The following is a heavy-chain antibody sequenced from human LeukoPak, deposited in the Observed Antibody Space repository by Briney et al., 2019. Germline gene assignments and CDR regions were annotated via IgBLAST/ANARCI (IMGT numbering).Heavy chain of an antibody. J-gene: IGHJ4*02. CDR3: ARVAKERVGGVYYFDY. D-gene: IGHD1-1*01. V-gene: IGHV3-13*01. CDR2: IGTAGDT. Sequence: KPGGSLRLSCAGSGFTFSNAWMSWARQAPGKGLEGVSAIGTAGDTYYTGSVKGRFTISRENAKNSLYLQMNSLRAGDTAVYYCARVAKERVGGVYYFDYWGQGTLVTVSS. CDR1: GFTFSNAW.